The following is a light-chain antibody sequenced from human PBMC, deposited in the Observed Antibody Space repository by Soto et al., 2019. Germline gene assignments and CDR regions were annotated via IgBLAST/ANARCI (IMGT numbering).Light chain of an antibody. Sequence: EIVLTQSPATLSLSPGDRATLSCRASQSVRSDYFAWYQQKPGQAPSVIIFGVSTRATAIPDRFTGSGSGTDFTLTISRLEPEDFALYYCQQYGNSPHTFGGGTKVDIK. V-gene: IGKV3-20*01. CDR2: GVS. CDR1: QSVRSDY. J-gene: IGKJ4*01. CDR3: QQYGNSPHT.